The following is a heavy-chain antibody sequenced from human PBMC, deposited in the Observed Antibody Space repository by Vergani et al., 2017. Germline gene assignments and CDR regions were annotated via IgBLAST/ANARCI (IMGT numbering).Heavy chain of an antibody. J-gene: IGHJ3*02. D-gene: IGHD5-24*01. V-gene: IGHV1-69*01. CDR1: GGTFSSYA. CDR2: IIPIFGTA. CDR3: ARDRERWLQVEEGYQRSAFDI. Sequence: QVQLVQSGAEVKKPGSSVKVSCKASGGTFSSYAISWVRQAPGQGLEWMGGIIPIFGTANYAQKFQGRVTITADESTSTAYMELSSLRSEDTAVYYCARDRERWLQVEEGYQRSAFDIWGRGTMVTVSS.